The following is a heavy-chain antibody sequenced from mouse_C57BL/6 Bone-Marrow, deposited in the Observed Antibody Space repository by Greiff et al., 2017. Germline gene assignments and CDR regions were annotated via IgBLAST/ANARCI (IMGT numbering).Heavy chain of an antibody. CDR2: ILPGSGST. Sequence: QVQLQQSGAELMKPGASVKLSCKATGYTFTGYWIEWVKQRPGHGLEWIGEILPGSGSTNYNEKFKGKATFTADTSSNTAYMQLSSLTTEDSAIYYCARPLFIYDGSHWYFDVWGTGTTVTVSS. D-gene: IGHD1-1*01. CDR3: ARPLFIYDGSHWYFDV. CDR1: GYTFTGYW. V-gene: IGHV1-9*01. J-gene: IGHJ1*03.